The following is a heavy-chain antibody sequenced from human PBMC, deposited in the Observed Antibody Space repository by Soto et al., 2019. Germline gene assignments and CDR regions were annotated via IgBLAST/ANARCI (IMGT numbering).Heavy chain of an antibody. J-gene: IGHJ5*02. Sequence: PSETLSLTCAVYGGSFSGYYWSWIRQPPGKGLEWIGSIYYSGSTYYNPSLKSRVTISVDTSKNQFSLKLSSVTAADTDVYYGARRKNWFDPWGQGTLVTVSS. CDR2: IYYSGST. CDR1: GGSFSGYY. V-gene: IGHV4-34*01. CDR3: ARRKNWFDP.